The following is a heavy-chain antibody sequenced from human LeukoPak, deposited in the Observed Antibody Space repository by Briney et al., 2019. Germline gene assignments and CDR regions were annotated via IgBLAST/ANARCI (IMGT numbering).Heavy chain of an antibody. V-gene: IGHV1-18*01. CDR1: GYTFTSYG. J-gene: IGHJ4*02. Sequence: ASVKVSCKASGYTFTSYGISWVRQAPGQGLEWMGWISGYNGNTNYAQKLQGRVTMTTDTSTSTASMELRSLRSDDTAVYYCARGSQSPYCSSTSCYCDYWGQGTLVTVSS. CDR3: ARGSQSPYCSSTSCYCDY. D-gene: IGHD2-2*01. CDR2: ISGYNGNT.